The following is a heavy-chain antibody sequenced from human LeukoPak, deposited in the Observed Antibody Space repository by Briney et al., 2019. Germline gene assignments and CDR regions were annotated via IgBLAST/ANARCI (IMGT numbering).Heavy chain of an antibody. CDR2: IKQDGSEK. V-gene: IGHV3-7*01. Sequence: GGSLRLSCAASGFTFSSYWISWVRQAPGKGLEWMANIKQDGSEKYYVDSVKGRFTISRDNAKNSLHLQMNSLRAEDTAVYYCARGSSSSWRPPPFDYWGQGTLVTVSS. D-gene: IGHD6-13*01. CDR3: ARGSSSSWRPPPFDY. J-gene: IGHJ4*02. CDR1: GFTFSSYW.